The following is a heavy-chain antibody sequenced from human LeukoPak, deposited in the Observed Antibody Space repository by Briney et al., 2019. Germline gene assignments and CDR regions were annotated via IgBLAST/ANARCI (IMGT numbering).Heavy chain of an antibody. Sequence: PGGSLRLSCAASGFTFSSYWMHWVRQAPGKGLMWVSRIKSDGSETSYADSVKGRFTISRDNARNTLYLQMNSLRPEDTAIYYCAGDGVFYGLDVWGKGTRVTVS. J-gene: IGHJ6*04. CDR3: AGDGVFYGLDV. V-gene: IGHV3-74*01. D-gene: IGHD3-10*01. CDR2: IKSDGSET. CDR1: GFTFSSYW.